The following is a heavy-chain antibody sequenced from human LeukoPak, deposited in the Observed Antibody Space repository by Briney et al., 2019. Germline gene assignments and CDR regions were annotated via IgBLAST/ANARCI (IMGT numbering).Heavy chain of an antibody. V-gene: IGHV3-48*01. CDR1: GFTFSSYS. J-gene: IGHJ4*02. Sequence: GGSLRLSCAASGFTFSSYSMNWVRQAPGKGLEWVSYISGSSSTIYYADSVKGRFTISRDNAKNPLYLQMNSLRAEDTAVYYCARDNIVGATDFDYWGQGTLVTVSS. D-gene: IGHD1-26*01. CDR2: ISGSSSTI. CDR3: ARDNIVGATDFDY.